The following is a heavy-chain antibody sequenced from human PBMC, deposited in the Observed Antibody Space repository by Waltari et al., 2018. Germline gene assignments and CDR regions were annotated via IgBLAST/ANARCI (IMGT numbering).Heavy chain of an antibody. V-gene: IGHV1-69*01. CDR1: GGTFSSYA. CDR2: IIPIFGTA. Sequence: QVQLVQSGAEVKKPGSSVKVSCKASGGTFSSYAISWVRQAPGQGLEWMGGIIPIFGTANYAQKFQGRVTITADESTSTAYMELSSLRSEDTAVYYCAREIFGVVIIHYYYYGMDVWGQGTTVTVSS. D-gene: IGHD3-3*01. CDR3: AREIFGVVIIHYYYYGMDV. J-gene: IGHJ6*02.